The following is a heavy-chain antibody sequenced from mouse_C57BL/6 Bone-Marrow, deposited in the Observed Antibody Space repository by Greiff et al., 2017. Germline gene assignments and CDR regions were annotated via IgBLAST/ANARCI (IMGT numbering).Heavy chain of an antibody. V-gene: IGHV1-64*01. CDR2: IHPNSGST. Sequence: QVQLQQPGAELVKPGASVKLSCKASGYTFTSYWMHWVKQRPGQGLEWIGMIHPNSGSTNYNEKFKSKATLTVDKSSSTAYMQLSSLTSEDSAVYYCARSDYYGSSYGGYWGQGTTLTVSS. D-gene: IGHD1-1*01. CDR3: ARSDYYGSSYGGY. J-gene: IGHJ2*01. CDR1: GYTFTSYW.